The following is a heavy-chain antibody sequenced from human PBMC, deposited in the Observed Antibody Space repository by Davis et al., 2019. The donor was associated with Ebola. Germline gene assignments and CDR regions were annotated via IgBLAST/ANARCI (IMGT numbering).Heavy chain of an antibody. V-gene: IGHV3-7*03. J-gene: IGHJ4*02. CDR3: ARVRWLQSQYFDY. CDR1: GFTFRSYW. CDR2: IKQDGSEK. Sequence: GGSLRLSCAASGFTFRSYWMSWVRQAPGKGLEWVANIKQDGSEKYYVDSVKGRFTISRDNAKNSLYLQMNSLRAEDTAVYYCARVRWLQSQYFDYWGQGTLVTVSS. D-gene: IGHD5-24*01.